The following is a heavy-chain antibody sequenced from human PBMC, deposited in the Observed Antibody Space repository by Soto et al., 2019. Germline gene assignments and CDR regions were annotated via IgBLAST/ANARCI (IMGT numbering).Heavy chain of an antibody. D-gene: IGHD3-16*01. CDR2: IYWDDDK. Sequence: QITLKESGPTLVKPTQTLTLTCTFSGFSLSTSGVGVGWIRQPPGKALEWLALIYWDDDKRYSPSLKSRLTITKDTSKNQVVLTSTIMDPVDTATYYCAHSLYDYVWGTNWFDPWGQGTLVTVSS. CDR1: GFSLSTSGVG. J-gene: IGHJ5*02. CDR3: AHSLYDYVWGTNWFDP. V-gene: IGHV2-5*02.